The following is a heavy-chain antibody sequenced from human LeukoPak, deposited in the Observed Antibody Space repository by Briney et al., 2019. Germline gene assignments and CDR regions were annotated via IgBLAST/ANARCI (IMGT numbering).Heavy chain of an antibody. CDR1: GGSFSSYY. V-gene: IGHV4-39*01. CDR2: IYYSGST. D-gene: IGHD3-22*01. CDR3: ARYWGPYDNSGAYFDY. J-gene: IGHJ4*02. Sequence: PSETLSLTCAVYGGSFSSYYWVWLRQPPGKGLEWIATIYYSGSTYYNPSLKSRVTISVDTSKNQFSLKLSSVTAADTAMYYCARYWGPYDNSGAYFDYWGRGTLVTVSS.